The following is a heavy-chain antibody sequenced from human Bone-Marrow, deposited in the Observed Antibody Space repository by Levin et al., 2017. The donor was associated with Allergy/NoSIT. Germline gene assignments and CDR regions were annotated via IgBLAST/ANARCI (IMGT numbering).Heavy chain of an antibody. CDR1: GFTFNNYA. CDR3: AKGVGTSCYSAGDS. V-gene: IGHV3-23*01. D-gene: IGHD2-15*01. J-gene: IGHJ5*01. CDR2: ISGSGDSA. Sequence: GESLKISCAASGFTFNNYAMGWVRQAPGKGLDWVSVISGSGDSAYYADSVKGRFTISRDNSKNTLSLQMNTLRAEDTAMYYCAKGVGTSCYSAGDSWGQGTLVTVSS.